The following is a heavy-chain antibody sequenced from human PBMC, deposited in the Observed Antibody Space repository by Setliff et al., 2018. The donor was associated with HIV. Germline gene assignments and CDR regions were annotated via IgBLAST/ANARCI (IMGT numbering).Heavy chain of an antibody. D-gene: IGHD6-13*01. CDR1: GFIVSSNY. CDR3: ARLSISATSHYYYYMDV. CDR2: IYSGAAT. V-gene: IGHV3-66*02. J-gene: IGHJ6*03. Sequence: VGSLRLSCAASGFIVSSNYMTWVRQAPGKGLECVSVIYSGAATYYADSVKGRITISRDNSKDTLYLQLNSLRPEDTAVYYCARLSISATSHYYYYMDVWGKGTTVTVSS.